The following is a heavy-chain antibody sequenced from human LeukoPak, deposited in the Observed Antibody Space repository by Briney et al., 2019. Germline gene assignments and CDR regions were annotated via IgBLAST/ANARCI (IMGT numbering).Heavy chain of an antibody. CDR3: ARDLEDSSPFGAFDM. V-gene: IGHV3-33*01. CDR2: IWFDGIRK. D-gene: IGHD3-22*01. CDR1: GFTLSNYG. Sequence: GRSLRLSCAASGFTLSNYGMHWVRQVPGKGLEWVAAIWFDGIRKYYADSVKGRLTISRDNSKNTLYLQMNSLRAEDTAVYYCARDLEDSSPFGAFDMWGQGTMVTVSS. J-gene: IGHJ3*02.